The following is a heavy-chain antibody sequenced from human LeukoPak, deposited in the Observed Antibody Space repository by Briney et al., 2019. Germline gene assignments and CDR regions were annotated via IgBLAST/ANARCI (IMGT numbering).Heavy chain of an antibody. CDR2: INPNSGGT. J-gene: IGHJ6*02. D-gene: IGHD3-9*01. CDR3: ARAADILTGSSPLQYGMDV. CDR1: GYTFTGYY. V-gene: IGHV1-2*04. Sequence: GASVKVSCKASGYTFTGYYMHWVRQAPGQGLEWMGWINPNSGGTNYAQKFQGWVTMTRDTSISTAYMELSRLRSGDTAVYYCARAADILTGSSPLQYGMDVWGQGTTVTVSS.